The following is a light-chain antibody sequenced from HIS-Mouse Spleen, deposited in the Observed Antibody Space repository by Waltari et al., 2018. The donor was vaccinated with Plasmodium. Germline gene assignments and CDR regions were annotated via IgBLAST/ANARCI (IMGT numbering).Light chain of an antibody. J-gene: IGLJ3*02. Sequence: SSALTQPPSVSVSPGQTARITCSGATLPKQYAYLYQQKSGQAPVLVIYEDSKRPSGIPERFSGSSSGTMATLTISGAQVEDEADYYCYSTDSSGNHRVFGGGTKLTVL. V-gene: IGLV3-10*01. CDR1: TLPKQY. CDR2: EDS. CDR3: YSTDSSGNHRV.